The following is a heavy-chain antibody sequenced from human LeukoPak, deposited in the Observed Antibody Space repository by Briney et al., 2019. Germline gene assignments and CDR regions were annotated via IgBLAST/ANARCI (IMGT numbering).Heavy chain of an antibody. CDR2: IYYSGCT. Sequence: SETLSLTCTVSGGSISSSSYSWGWIRQPPGKGLEWIGSIYYSGCTYYNPSLKSRVTISVDTSKNQFSLKLSSVTAADTAVYYCARAYYYYYYMDIWGKGTTVTISS. CDR3: ARAYYYYYYMDI. J-gene: IGHJ6*03. CDR1: GGSISSSSYS. V-gene: IGHV4-39*07.